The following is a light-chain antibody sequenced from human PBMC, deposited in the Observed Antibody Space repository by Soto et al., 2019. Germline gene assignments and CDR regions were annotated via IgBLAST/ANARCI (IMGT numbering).Light chain of an antibody. Sequence: EIVWTQSPGTLSLSPGERATLPCRASQGFSSGYLAWYQQKPGQAPRLLIYGASSRATGIPDRFSGSGSGTDFTLTISRLEPEDFAVYYCQQYGSSPVTFGQGTRLEIK. J-gene: IGKJ5*01. CDR1: QGFSSGY. CDR3: QQYGSSPVT. CDR2: GAS. V-gene: IGKV3-20*01.